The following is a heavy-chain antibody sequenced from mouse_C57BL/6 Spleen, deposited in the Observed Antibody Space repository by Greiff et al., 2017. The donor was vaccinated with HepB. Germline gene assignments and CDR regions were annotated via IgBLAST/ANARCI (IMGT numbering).Heavy chain of an antibody. CDR3: VRHEIYDGYYGYYAMDY. Sequence: EVKLMESGGGLVQPKGSLKLSCAASGFSFNTYAMNWVRQAPGKGLEWVARIRSKSNNYATYYADSVKDRFTISRDDSESMLYLQMNNLKTEDTAMYYCVRHEIYDGYYGYYAMDYWGQGTSVTVSS. D-gene: IGHD2-3*01. V-gene: IGHV10-1*01. J-gene: IGHJ4*01. CDR2: IRSKSNNYAT. CDR1: GFSFNTYA.